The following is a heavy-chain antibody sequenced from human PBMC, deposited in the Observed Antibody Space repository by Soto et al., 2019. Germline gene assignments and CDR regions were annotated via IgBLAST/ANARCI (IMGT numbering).Heavy chain of an antibody. CDR2: IYYSGST. V-gene: IGHV4-39*01. CDR1: GGSISSSSYY. Sequence: LSLTCTVSGGSISSSSYYWGWIRQPPGKGLEWIGSIYYSGSTYYNPSLKSRVTISVDTSKNQFSLKLSSVTAADTAVYYCARSRIAAAGPYFDYWGQGTLVTVSS. J-gene: IGHJ4*02. D-gene: IGHD6-13*01. CDR3: ARSRIAAAGPYFDY.